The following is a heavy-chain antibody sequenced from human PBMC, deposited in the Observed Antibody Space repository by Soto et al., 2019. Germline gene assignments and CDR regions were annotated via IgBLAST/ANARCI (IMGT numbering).Heavy chain of an antibody. V-gene: IGHV4-31*03. J-gene: IGHJ6*02. CDR3: ARELRFLGMDV. D-gene: IGHD3-3*01. CDR1: GGSISSGGYY. Sequence: SETLSLTCTVSGGSISSGGYYWSWIRQHPGKGLEWIGYIYYSGSTYYNPSLKSRVTTSVDTSKNQFSLKLSSVTAADTAVYYCARELRFLGMDVWGQGTTVTVSS. CDR2: IYYSGST.